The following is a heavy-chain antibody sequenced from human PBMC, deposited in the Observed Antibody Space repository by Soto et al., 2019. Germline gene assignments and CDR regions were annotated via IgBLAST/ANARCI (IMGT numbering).Heavy chain of an antibody. Sequence: PGESLKISCKGSGYTFTNSWSGWVRQMPGKGLDGMGIIYPGDSATRYSPSFQGQVTMSADKSISTADLQWSSLKASNSAMYYCARKYYYGAGTLDYWGQGTLVTVSS. D-gene: IGHD3-10*01. CDR1: GYTFTNSW. CDR2: IYPGDSAT. V-gene: IGHV5-51*01. CDR3: ARKYYYGAGTLDY. J-gene: IGHJ4*02.